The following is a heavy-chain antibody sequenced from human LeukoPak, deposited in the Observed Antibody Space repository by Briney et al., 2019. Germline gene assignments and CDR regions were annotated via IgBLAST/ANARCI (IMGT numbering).Heavy chain of an antibody. Sequence: ASVKVSCKASGYTFTGYYMHWVRQAPGQGLEWMGWINPNSGGTNYAQKFQGRVTMTRDTSISTAYMELSRLRSDDTAVYYCARVGTYYYGSGRSRGAFDIWDQGTMVTVSS. J-gene: IGHJ3*02. CDR2: INPNSGGT. V-gene: IGHV1-2*02. CDR1: GYTFTGYY. CDR3: ARVGTYYYGSGRSRGAFDI. D-gene: IGHD3-10*01.